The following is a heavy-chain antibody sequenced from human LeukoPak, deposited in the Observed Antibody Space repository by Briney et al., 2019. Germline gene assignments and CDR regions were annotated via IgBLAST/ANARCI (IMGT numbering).Heavy chain of an antibody. CDR1: GFTFSSYS. D-gene: IGHD3-9*01. CDR2: ISSSSSYI. J-gene: IGHJ6*02. Sequence: GGSLRLSCAASGFTFSSYSMNWVRQAPGKGLEWVSSISSSSSYIYYADSVKSRFTISRDNAKNSLYLQMNSLRAEDTAVYYCARDRREDYDILTGPGFSYYYGMDVWGQGTTVTVSS. CDR3: ARDRREDYDILTGPGFSYYYGMDV. V-gene: IGHV3-21*01.